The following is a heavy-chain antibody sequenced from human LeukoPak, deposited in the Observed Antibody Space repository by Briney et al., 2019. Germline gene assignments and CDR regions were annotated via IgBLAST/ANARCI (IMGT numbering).Heavy chain of an antibody. Sequence: GGSLRHSCAASGFTFSSYAMHWVRQAPGKGLEWVAVITYDGSNKYYADSVKGRFTISRDNSKNTLYLQMNSLRAEDTAVYYCATEEANYYDSSGKGPVFDYWGQGTLVTVSS. CDR3: ATEEANYYDSSGKGPVFDY. D-gene: IGHD3-22*01. CDR1: GFTFSSYA. CDR2: ITYDGSNK. V-gene: IGHV3-30*04. J-gene: IGHJ4*02.